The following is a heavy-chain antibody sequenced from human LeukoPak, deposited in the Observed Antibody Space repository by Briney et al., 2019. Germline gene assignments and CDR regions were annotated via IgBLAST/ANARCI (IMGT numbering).Heavy chain of an antibody. D-gene: IGHD2-15*01. CDR2: IRSKAYGGTT. V-gene: IGHV3-49*04. CDR3: TSIAATRSYYYYYMDV. CDR1: GFTFSSYG. J-gene: IGHJ6*03. Sequence: TGGSLRLSCAASGFTFSSYGKSWVRQAPGKGLEWVGFIRSKAYGGTTEYAASVKGRFTISRDDSKSIAYLQMNSLKTEDTAVYYCTSIAATRSYYYYYMDVWGKGTTVTISS.